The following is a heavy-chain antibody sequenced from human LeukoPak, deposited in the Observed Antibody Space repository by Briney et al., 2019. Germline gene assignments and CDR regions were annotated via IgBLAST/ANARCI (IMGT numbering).Heavy chain of an antibody. CDR3: VKRDVVVAASDY. CDR1: GFTFSSYG. V-gene: IGHV3-30*18. D-gene: IGHD2-2*01. CDR2: ISYDGSNK. J-gene: IGHJ4*02. Sequence: GGSLRLSCAASGFTFSSYGMHWVRQAPGKGLEWVAVISYDGSNKYYADSVKGRFTASRDNPKNTLYLQMNSLRAEDTAVYYCVKRDVVVAASDYWGQGTLVIVSS.